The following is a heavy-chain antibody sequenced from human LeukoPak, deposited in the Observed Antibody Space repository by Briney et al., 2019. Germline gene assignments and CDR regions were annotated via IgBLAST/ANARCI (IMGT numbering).Heavy chain of an antibody. CDR3: ATLRGYYYDSSGYYPPFDY. D-gene: IGHD3-22*01. V-gene: IGHV1-69*02. J-gene: IGHJ4*02. CDR2: IIPILGIA. CDR1: GGTFSSYT. Sequence: SVKVSCKASGGTFSSYTISWVRQAPGQGLERMGRIIPILGIANYAQKFQGRVTITADKSTSTAYMELSSLRSEDTAVYYCATLRGYYYDSSGYYPPFDYWGQGTLVTVSS.